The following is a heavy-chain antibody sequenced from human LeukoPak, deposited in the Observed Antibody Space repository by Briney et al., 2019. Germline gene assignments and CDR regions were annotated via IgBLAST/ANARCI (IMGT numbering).Heavy chain of an antibody. J-gene: IGHJ4*02. CDR2: INPHNGGA. Sequence: ASVKVSCKSSEDSFTGYYTHWVRQAPGQGPEWMGWINPHNGGAKYAGRLQGRVTMTRDTSIGTAYMELSRLRSDHTAVYYCARGGAGSAYYGWDFFRFDYWGQGTLVTVSS. CDR1: EDSFTGYY. D-gene: IGHD4-17*01. CDR3: ARGGAGSAYYGWDFFRFDY. V-gene: IGHV1-2*02.